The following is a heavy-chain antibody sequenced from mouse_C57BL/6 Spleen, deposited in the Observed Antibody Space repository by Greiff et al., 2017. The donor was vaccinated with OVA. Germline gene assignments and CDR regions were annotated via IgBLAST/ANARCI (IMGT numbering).Heavy chain of an antibody. CDR2: IYPGDGDT. D-gene: IGHD2-1*01. V-gene: IGHV1-82*01. J-gene: IGHJ2*01. Sequence: QVQLQQSGPELVKPGASVKISCKASGYAFSSSWMNWVKQRPGQGLEWIGRIYPGDGDTTYNGKFKGQATLTADKSSSTAYMQLSSLTSEVSAVYFCARHGNYYFDYWGQGTTLTVSS. CDR1: GYAFSSSW. CDR3: ARHGNYYFDY.